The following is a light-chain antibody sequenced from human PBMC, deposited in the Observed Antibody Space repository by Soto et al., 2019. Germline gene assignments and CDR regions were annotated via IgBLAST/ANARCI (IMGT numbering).Light chain of an antibody. CDR1: SSDVGDYNY. Sequence: QSALTQPRSVSGSPGQSVTVSCTGTSSDVGDYNYVSWYQQHPGKAPKLMIYDVSQRPSGVPDRFSGSKSGNTASLTISGLQAEDEADYYYCSYAGRYSLYVFGTGTKVTVL. J-gene: IGLJ1*01. V-gene: IGLV2-11*01. CDR3: CSYAGRYSLYV. CDR2: DVS.